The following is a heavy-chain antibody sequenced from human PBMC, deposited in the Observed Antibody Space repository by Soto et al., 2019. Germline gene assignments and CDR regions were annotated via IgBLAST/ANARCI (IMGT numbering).Heavy chain of an antibody. CDR1: GYTFTSYG. D-gene: IGHD4-4*01. V-gene: IGHV1-18*04. Sequence: ASVKVSCKASGYTFTSYGISWVRQAPGQGLEWMEWISAYNGNTNYAQKLQGRVTMTTDTSTSTAYMELRSLRSDDTAVYYCARDYSRRGYYYYYGMDVWGQGTTVTVSS. CDR2: ISAYNGNT. J-gene: IGHJ6*02. CDR3: ARDYSRRGYYYYYGMDV.